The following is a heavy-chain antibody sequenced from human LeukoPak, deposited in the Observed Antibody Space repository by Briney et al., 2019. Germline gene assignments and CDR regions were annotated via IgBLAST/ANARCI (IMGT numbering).Heavy chain of an antibody. CDR2: ISAYNGNT. CDR3: ARDPTGIAAAGSFDY. D-gene: IGHD6-13*01. J-gene: IGHJ4*02. V-gene: IGHV1-18*01. Sequence: GASVNVSFKASGYTFTSYGISWVRQAPGQGLEWMGWISAYNGNTNYAQKLQGRVTMTTDTSTSTAYMELRSLRSDDTAVYYCARDPTGIAAAGSFDYWGQGTLVTVSS. CDR1: GYTFTSYG.